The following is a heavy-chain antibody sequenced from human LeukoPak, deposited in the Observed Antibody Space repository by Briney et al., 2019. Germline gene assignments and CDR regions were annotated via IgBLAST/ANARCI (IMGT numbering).Heavy chain of an antibody. CDR1: GFTFSSYG. CDR3: AKGDLLWFGAEGVDY. CDR2: ISYDGSNK. D-gene: IGHD3-10*01. V-gene: IGHV3-30*18. J-gene: IGHJ4*02. Sequence: GRSLRLSCAASGFTFSSYGMHWVRQAPGKGLEWVAVISYDGSNKYYADSVKGRLTISRDNSKNTLYLQMNSLRAEDTAVYYCAKGDLLWFGAEGVDYWGQGTLVTVSS.